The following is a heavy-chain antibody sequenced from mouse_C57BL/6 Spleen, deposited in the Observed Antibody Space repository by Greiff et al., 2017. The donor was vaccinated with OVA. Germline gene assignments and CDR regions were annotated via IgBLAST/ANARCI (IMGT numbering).Heavy chain of an antibody. CDR3: ARPDYGSSYGYFDV. CDR1: GFTFSDYG. Sequence: VKLMESGGGLVKPGGSLKLSCAASGFTFSDYGMHWVRQAPEKGLEWVAYISSGSSTIYYADTVKGRFTISRDNAKNTLFLQMTSLRSEDTAMYYCARPDYGSSYGYFDVWGTGTTVTVSS. D-gene: IGHD1-1*01. CDR2: ISSGSSTI. J-gene: IGHJ1*03. V-gene: IGHV5-17*01.